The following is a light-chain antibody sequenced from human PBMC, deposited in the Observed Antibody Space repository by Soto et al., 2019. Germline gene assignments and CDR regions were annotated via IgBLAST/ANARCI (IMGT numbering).Light chain of an antibody. Sequence: EIVMTQSPSTLSVSLGDRVTLSCRASQSVSSNLAWYQLKPGQAPRLLIYGASTRATGIPARFSGSGSGTDFTLTISSLQPEDFAVYYCQQYSSSPRTFGQGTKVDIK. V-gene: IGKV3-15*01. CDR2: GAS. CDR1: QSVSSN. CDR3: QQYSSSPRT. J-gene: IGKJ1*01.